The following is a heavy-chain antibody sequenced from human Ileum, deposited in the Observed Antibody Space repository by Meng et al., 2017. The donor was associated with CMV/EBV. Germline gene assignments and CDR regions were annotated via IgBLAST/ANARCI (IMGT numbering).Heavy chain of an antibody. CDR1: GFIVSSTY. V-gene: IGHV3-66*01. Sequence: VGGGGGLVQPWGSLRLSCEASGFIVSSTYMTWVRQAPGKGLEWVSVIYASGSTFYADSVKGRFTISRDNSENTLFLQMSSLRVEDTAVYYCVGVGAPGGQGTLVTVSS. J-gene: IGHJ4*02. CDR3: VGVGAP. CDR2: IYASGST. D-gene: IGHD1-26*01.